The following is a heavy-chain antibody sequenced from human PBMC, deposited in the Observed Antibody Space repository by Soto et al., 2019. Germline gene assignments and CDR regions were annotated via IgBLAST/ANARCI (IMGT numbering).Heavy chain of an antibody. CDR2: ISRAEGTT. CDR1: GFSLGNYA. Sequence: GGSLRLSCAASGFSLGNYALSWVRQAPGKGLVWVSSISRAEGTTTYADSVKGRFSISSDNAKSTLYLQMNSLTVEDGAVYYCADSWLPTSYWGPGTLVIVSA. V-gene: IGHV3-74*01. D-gene: IGHD3-10*01. J-gene: IGHJ4*02. CDR3: ADSWLPTSY.